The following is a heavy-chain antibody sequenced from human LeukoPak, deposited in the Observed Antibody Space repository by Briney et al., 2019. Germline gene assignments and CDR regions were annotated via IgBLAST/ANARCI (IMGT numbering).Heavy chain of an antibody. J-gene: IGHJ6*03. Sequence: PSKTLSLTCAVYGGSFSGYYWSWIRQPPGKGLEWIGEIKHSGSTNYNPSLKSRVTISVDTSKNQFSLKLSSVTAADTAVYYCARGPRIAARPRGYYYYYMDVWGKGTTVTVSS. CDR1: GGSFSGYY. CDR3: ARGPRIAARPRGYYYYYMDV. D-gene: IGHD6-6*01. CDR2: IKHSGST. V-gene: IGHV4-34*01.